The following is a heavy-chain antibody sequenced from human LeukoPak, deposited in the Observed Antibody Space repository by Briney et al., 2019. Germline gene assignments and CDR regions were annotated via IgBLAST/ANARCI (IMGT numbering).Heavy chain of an antibody. CDR2: INHSGST. CDR3: ARGQLYCDILTGYSL. J-gene: IGHJ4*02. CDR1: GGSFSGYY. D-gene: IGHD3-9*01. V-gene: IGHV4-34*01. Sequence: SETLSLTCAVYGGSFSGYYRSWIRQPPGKGLEWIGEINHSGSTNYNPSLKSRVTISVDTSKNQFSLKLSSVTAADTAVYYCARGQLYCDILTGYSLWGQGTLVTVSS.